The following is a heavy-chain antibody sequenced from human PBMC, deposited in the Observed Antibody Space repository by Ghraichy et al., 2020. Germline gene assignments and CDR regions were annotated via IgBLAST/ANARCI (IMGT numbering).Heavy chain of an antibody. V-gene: IGHV3-23*01. J-gene: IGHJ1*01. CDR1: GFTFSSYA. Sequence: GGSLRLSCAASGFTFSSYAMSWVRQAPGKGLEWVSDISGSGSRTYYADSVKGRFTVSRDNSKNTLYLQMNSLRAEDTAVYYCAKGAYCGGDCYTEYFQHWGQGTLVTVSS. CDR3: AKGAYCGGDCYTEYFQH. D-gene: IGHD2-21*02. CDR2: ISGSGSRT.